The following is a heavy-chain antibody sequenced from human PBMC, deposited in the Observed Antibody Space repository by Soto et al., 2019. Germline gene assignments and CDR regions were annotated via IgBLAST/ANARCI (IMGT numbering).Heavy chain of an antibody. V-gene: IGHV3-74*01. CDR2: INSDGSST. D-gene: IGHD6-19*01. Sequence: GGSLRLSCSASGFTFSATGMNWVRQAPGKGLVWVSRINSDGSSTSYADSVKGRFTISRDNAKNTLYLQMNSLRAEDTAVYYCARESLRSSGWYYFDYWGQGTLVTVSS. J-gene: IGHJ4*02. CDR3: ARESLRSSGWYYFDY. CDR1: GFTFSATG.